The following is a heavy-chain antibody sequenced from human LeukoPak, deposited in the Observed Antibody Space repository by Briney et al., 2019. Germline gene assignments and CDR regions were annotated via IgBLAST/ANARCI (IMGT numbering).Heavy chain of an antibody. V-gene: IGHV4-59*08. CDR1: GFTFSSYS. CDR3: ARHADYDILTGYLLGTWFDP. Sequence: GSLRLSCAASGFTFSSYSMNWIRQPPGKGLEWIGYIYYSGSTNYNPSLKSRVTISVDTSKNQFSLKLSSVTAADTAVYYCARHADYDILTGYLLGTWFDPWGQGTLVTVSS. J-gene: IGHJ5*02. D-gene: IGHD3-9*01. CDR2: IYYSGST.